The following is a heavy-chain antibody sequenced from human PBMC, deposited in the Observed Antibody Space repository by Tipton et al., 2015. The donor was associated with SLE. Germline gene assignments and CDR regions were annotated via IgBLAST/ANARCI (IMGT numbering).Heavy chain of an antibody. CDR1: GGSISSYC. CDR3: AREGIAARRGYFDY. V-gene: IGHV4-59*01. CDR2: FYYNGGT. D-gene: IGHD6-6*01. Sequence: TLSLTCTVSGGSISSYCWSWIRQPPGKGLEWIGYFYYNGGTYYSPSLKSRVTMSADTSKKQFSLKLSSVTAADTAVYYCAREGIAARRGYFDYWGQGTLVTVSS. J-gene: IGHJ4*02.